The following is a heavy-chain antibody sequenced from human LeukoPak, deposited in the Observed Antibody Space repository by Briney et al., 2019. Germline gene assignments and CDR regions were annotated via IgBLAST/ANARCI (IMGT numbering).Heavy chain of an antibody. D-gene: IGHD6-6*01. CDR2: IIPIFGTA. J-gene: IGHJ4*02. CDR3: AYTDRSSIAARFDY. CDR1: GGTFSSYA. V-gene: IGHV1-69*13. Sequence: GASVKVSCKASGGTFSSYAISWVRQAPGQGLEWMGGIIPIFGTANYAQKFQGRVTITADESTSTAYMELSSLRSEDTAVYYCAYTDRSSIAARFDYWGQGTLVTVSS.